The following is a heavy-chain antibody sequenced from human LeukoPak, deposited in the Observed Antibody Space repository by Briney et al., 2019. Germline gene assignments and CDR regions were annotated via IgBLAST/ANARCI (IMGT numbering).Heavy chain of an antibody. J-gene: IGHJ6*02. CDR2: ISYDGSDK. CDR1: GFTLSTYG. V-gene: IGHV3-30*18. D-gene: IGHD4-23*01. CDR3: AKSSSGGNSPPFYYYGMDV. Sequence: PGWSLRLSCAASGFTLSTYGMHWVRQAPGKGLEWVAVISYDGSDKYYADSMKGRFTISKDNSKTTLYLQMNSLRAEDTAVYYCAKSSSGGNSPPFYYYGMDVWGQGTTVTVSS.